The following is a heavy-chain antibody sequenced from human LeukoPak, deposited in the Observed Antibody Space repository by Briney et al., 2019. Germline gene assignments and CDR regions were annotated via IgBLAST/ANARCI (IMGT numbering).Heavy chain of an antibody. CDR3: AKEDRYCSSTSCYSYYYYGMDV. CDR1: GFIFSGYW. V-gene: IGHV3-30*18. J-gene: IGHJ6*02. Sequence: GGSLRLSCSASGFIFSGYWMSWVRQAPGKGLEWVAVISYDGSNKYYADSVKGRFTISRDNSKNTLYLQMNSLRAEDTAVYYCAKEDRYCSSTSCYSYYYYGMDVWGQGTTVTVSS. CDR2: ISYDGSNK. D-gene: IGHD2-2*01.